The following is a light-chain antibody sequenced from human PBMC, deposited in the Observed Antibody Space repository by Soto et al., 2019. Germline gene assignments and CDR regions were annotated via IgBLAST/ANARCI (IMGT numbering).Light chain of an antibody. CDR3: QHYNNWRGT. V-gene: IGKV3-20*01. J-gene: IGKJ4*01. Sequence: EIVLIPSPGSLSLSPAATASLSCKASQTVSNNYLAWYQQKPGQAPRLLIYGASNRATGIPDRFSGSGSGTDFTLTISRLEPEDFAVYYCQHYNNWRGTFGGGTKVDIK. CDR1: QTVSNNY. CDR2: GAS.